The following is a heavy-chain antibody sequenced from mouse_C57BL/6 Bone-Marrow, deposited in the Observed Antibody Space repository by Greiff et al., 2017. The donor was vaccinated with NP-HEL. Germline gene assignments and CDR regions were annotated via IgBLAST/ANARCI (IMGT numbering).Heavy chain of an antibody. D-gene: IGHD2-2*01. Sequence: EVQLVESGGGLVQSGRSLRLSCATSGFTFSDFYMEWVRQAPGKGLEWIAASRNKANDYTTEYSASVKGRFIVSRDTSQSILYLQMNALRAEDTAIYYCARDAGYPLSMDYWGQGTSVTVSS. CDR2: SRNKANDYTT. V-gene: IGHV7-1*01. CDR1: GFTFSDFY. J-gene: IGHJ4*01. CDR3: ARDAGYPLSMDY.